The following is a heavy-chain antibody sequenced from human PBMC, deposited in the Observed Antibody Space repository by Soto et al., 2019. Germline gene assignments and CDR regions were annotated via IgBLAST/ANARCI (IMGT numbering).Heavy chain of an antibody. CDR2: ISAYNGNT. CDR3: ASGVVYDSSGYYGY. Sequence: SXKVSFKASGYTXNSYGSRLVRQAPGQGLEWMGWISAYNGNTNYAQKRQGRFTMTTDTSTSTADMELRSMRSDDTAVYYCASGVVYDSSGYYGYWGQGTLGTVSS. V-gene: IGHV1-18*04. CDR1: GYTXNSYG. J-gene: IGHJ4*02. D-gene: IGHD3-22*01.